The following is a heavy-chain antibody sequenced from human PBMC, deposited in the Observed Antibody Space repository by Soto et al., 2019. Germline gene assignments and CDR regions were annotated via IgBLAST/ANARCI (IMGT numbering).Heavy chain of an antibody. J-gene: IGHJ3*02. V-gene: IGHV1-46*01. CDR1: EYTFTNFY. Sequence: ASVKVSCKASEYTFTNFYIHWVRQAPGQGLEWMGIINPSSGDTRYAQKFQGRVTMTRDTSTTTVYMGLSSLSSEDTAVYYCAGLGRAVDAFDIWGQGTRVTVSS. CDR3: AGLGRAVDAFDI. CDR2: INPSSGDT.